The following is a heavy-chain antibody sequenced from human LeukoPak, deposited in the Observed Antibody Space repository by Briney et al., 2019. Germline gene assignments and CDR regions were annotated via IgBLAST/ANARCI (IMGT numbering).Heavy chain of an antibody. J-gene: IGHJ3*02. CDR1: GGSISSGDYY. CDR2: IYYSGST. V-gene: IGHV4-30-4*01. D-gene: IGHD3-22*01. Sequence: SETLSLTCTVSGGSISSGDYYWSWIRQPPGKGLEWIGYIYYSGSTYYNPSLKSRVTISVDTSKNQFSLKLSSVTAADTAVYYCAREDDSQTLGAFDIWGQGTMVTVSS. CDR3: AREDDSQTLGAFDI.